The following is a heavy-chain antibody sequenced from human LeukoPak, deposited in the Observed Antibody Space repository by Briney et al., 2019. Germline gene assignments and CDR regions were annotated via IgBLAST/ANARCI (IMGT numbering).Heavy chain of an antibody. CDR1: GFTFSSYA. V-gene: IGHV3-64D*06. D-gene: IGHD5-18*01. J-gene: IGHJ4*02. Sequence: GGSLRLSCSASGFTFSSYAMHWVRQAPGKGLEYVSAISSNGGSTYYADSVKGRFTISSDNSKNTLYLQMSSLRAEDTAVYYCVKEGYSYGSYFDYWGQGTLVTVSS. CDR2: ISSNGGST. CDR3: VKEGYSYGSYFDY.